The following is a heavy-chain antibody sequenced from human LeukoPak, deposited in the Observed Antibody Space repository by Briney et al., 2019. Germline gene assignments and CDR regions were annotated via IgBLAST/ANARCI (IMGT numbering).Heavy chain of an antibody. V-gene: IGHV3-9*01. Sequence: PGGSLRLSCAASGFTFDDYAMHWVRQAPGKGLEWVSGISWNSGSIGYADSVKGRFTISRDNAKNSLYLQMNSLRAEDTALYYCAKGGIIQLWLPDAFDIWGQGTMVTVSS. J-gene: IGHJ3*02. CDR1: GFTFDDYA. D-gene: IGHD5-18*01. CDR2: ISWNSGSI. CDR3: AKGGIIQLWLPDAFDI.